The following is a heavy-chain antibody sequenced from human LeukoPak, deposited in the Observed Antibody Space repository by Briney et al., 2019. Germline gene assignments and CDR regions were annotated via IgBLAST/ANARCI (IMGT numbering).Heavy chain of an antibody. CDR2: ISYDGSNK. Sequence: TGGSLGLSCAASGFTFSSYGMHWVRQAPGKGLEWVAVISYDGSNKYYADSVKGRFTISRDNSKNMVYLQMNSLRGEDTAVYYCARDTSAYLDYWGQGTLVTVPS. CDR1: GFTFSSYG. J-gene: IGHJ4*02. CDR3: ARDTSAYLDY. V-gene: IGHV3-30*03.